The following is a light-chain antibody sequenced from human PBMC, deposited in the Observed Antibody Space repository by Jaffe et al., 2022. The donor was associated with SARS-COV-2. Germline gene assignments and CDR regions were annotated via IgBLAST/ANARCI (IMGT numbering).Light chain of an antibody. Sequence: DIVMTQSPDSLAVSLGERATINCKSSRSVLYSSNNKNYLAWYQRKPGQPPKLLIYWASTRESGVPDRFSGSGSGTDFTLTISSLQAEDVAIYYCQQYFSTPITFGPGTKVDIK. J-gene: IGKJ3*01. CDR3: QQYFSTPIT. CDR1: RSVLYSSNNKNY. CDR2: WAS. V-gene: IGKV4-1*01.